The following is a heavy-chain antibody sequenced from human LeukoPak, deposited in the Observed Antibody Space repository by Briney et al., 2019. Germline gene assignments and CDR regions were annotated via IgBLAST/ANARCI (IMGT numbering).Heavy chain of an antibody. J-gene: IGHJ4*02. CDR2: IKQDGSDK. CDR3: ATLRPRQQLVVDH. CDR1: GFTFSNYW. Sequence: PGGSLRLSCAASGFTFSNYWMTWVRQSPGKGLEWVAIIKQDGSDKYYVDSVKGRFTISRDNAKNSLYLQMSSLRAEDTAVYYCATLRPRQQLVVDHWGQGTLVTVSS. V-gene: IGHV3-7*01. D-gene: IGHD6-13*01.